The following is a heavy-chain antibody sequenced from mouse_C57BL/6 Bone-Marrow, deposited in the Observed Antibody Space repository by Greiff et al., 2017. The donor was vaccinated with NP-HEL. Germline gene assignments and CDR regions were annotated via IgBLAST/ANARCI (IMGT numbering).Heavy chain of an antibody. CDR1: GYTFTSYW. V-gene: IGHV1-64*01. D-gene: IGHD2-2*01. CDR3: ARGLLWLRRRDYYAMDY. Sequence: QVQLQQSGAELVKPGASVKLSCKASGYTFTSYWMHWVKQRPGQGLEWIGMIHPNSGSTNYNEKFKSKATLTVDKSYSTAYMQLSSLTSEDSAVYYCARGLLWLRRRDYYAMDYWGQGTSVTVSS. CDR2: IHPNSGST. J-gene: IGHJ4*01.